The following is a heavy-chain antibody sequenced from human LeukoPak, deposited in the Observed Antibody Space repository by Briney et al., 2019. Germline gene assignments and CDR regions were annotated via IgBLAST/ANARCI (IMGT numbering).Heavy chain of an antibody. D-gene: IGHD1-26*01. V-gene: IGHV1-24*01. CDR1: GYTLTELS. Sequence: GASVKVSCKVSGYTLTELSMHWVRQAPGKGLEWMGGFDPEDGETIYAQKFQGRVTMTEDTSTDTAYMELSSLRSEDTAVYYCVTPGPQWELPSYYFDYWGQGTLVTVSS. J-gene: IGHJ4*02. CDR2: FDPEDGET. CDR3: VTPGPQWELPSYYFDY.